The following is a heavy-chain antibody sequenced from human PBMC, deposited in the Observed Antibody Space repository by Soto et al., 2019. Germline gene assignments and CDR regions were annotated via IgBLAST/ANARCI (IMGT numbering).Heavy chain of an antibody. V-gene: IGHV4-34*12. CDR2: LIHGGST. Sequence: SDTMSLTCAIYGASLGCFHLTLLRTAPGKGLEWIGELIHGGSTNYNPSLKGRVSFSLDTSKNQFSLHLMSVTAADTAVYYCARSPLGYDYVRQTWREVGDSFDIWGRGTLVTGSS. D-gene: IGHD3-16*01. CDR1: GASLGCFH. J-gene: IGHJ3*02. CDR3: ARSPLGYDYVRQTWREVGDSFDI.